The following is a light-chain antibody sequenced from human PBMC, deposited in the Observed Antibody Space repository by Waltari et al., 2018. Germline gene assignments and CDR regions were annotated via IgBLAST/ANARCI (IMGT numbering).Light chain of an antibody. J-gene: IGLJ2*01. CDR1: SSDIGHYNY. V-gene: IGLV2-14*03. CDR3: SSYTTSTTEV. Sequence: QSALTQPASVSGSPGQSITVPCTGTSSDIGHYNYVSWYQQHPGKAPTLLIYDVNNRPSGVSNRFSGSKSGNTASLTISGLQAEDEADYFCSSYTTSTTEVFGGGTKVTVL. CDR2: DVN.